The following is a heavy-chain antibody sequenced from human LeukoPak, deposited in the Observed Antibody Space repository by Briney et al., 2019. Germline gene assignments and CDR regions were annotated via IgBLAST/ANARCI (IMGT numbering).Heavy chain of an antibody. D-gene: IGHD5-18*01. V-gene: IGHV1-18*01. CDR1: GGTFSSYA. CDR2: ISAYNGNT. CDR3: AREPDSYGTYYFDY. J-gene: IGHJ4*02. Sequence: ASVKVSCKASGGTFSSYAISWVRQAPGQGLEWMGWISAYNGNTNYAQKLQGRVTMTTDTSTSAAYMELSSLRSEDTAVYYCAREPDSYGTYYFDYWGQGTLVTVSS.